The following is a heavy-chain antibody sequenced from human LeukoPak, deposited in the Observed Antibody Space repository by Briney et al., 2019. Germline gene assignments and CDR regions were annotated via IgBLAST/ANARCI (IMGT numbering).Heavy chain of an antibody. CDR2: INPNSGNT. V-gene: IGHV1-8*02. Sequence: ASVKVSCKASGYTFTGYYMHWVRQAPGQGLEWMGWINPNSGNTGYAQKFQGRVTMTRNTSISTAYMELSSLRSEDTAVYYCARGHPSLPQVYWGQGTLVTVSS. J-gene: IGHJ4*02. CDR1: GYTFTGYY. D-gene: IGHD5/OR15-5a*01. CDR3: ARGHPSLPQVY.